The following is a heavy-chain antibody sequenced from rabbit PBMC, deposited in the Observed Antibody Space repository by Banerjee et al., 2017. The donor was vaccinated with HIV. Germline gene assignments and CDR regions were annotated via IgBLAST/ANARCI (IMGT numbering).Heavy chain of an antibody. J-gene: IGHJ4*01. CDR2: IDTGSRGYT. CDR1: GFDFSDYY. D-gene: IGHD7-1*01. Sequence: QSLEESGGDLVKPGASLTLTCKASGFDFSDYYMNWVRQAPGKGLEWIACIDTGSRGYTWYASWAKGRFTISKTSSTTVTLQMTSLTAADTATYFCARKANYAGYGEFNLWGPGTLVTVS. CDR3: ARKANYAGYGEFNL. V-gene: IGHV1S40*01.